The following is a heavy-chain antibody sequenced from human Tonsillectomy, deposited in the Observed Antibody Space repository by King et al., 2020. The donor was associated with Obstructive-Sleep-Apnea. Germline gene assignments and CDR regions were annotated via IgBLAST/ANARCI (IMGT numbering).Heavy chain of an antibody. CDR2: ISSSSSSI. J-gene: IGHJ4*01. V-gene: IGHV3-48*04. CDR1: GFTLSSNN. CDR3: VRDRSSTY. Sequence: VQLVESGGGLVQPGGSLRLSCAASGFTLSSNNMNWVRQAPGKGLEWVSYISSSSSSIHYADSVKGRFTISRDNARNSLYLQMNSLRAEDTAVYYCVRDRSSTYWGHGTLVTVSS. D-gene: IGHD2-2*01.